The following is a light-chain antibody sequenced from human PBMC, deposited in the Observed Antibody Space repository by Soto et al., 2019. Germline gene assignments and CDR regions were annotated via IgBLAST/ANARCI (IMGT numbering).Light chain of an antibody. V-gene: IGLV2-14*01. CDR1: SSDIGGLYNY. J-gene: IGLJ2*01. CDR2: DVN. Sequence: QSALTQPASVSGSPGQSITISCTGTSSDIGGLYNYVSWYQQHPGKAPKLLIYDVNDRPSGVSDCFSGSKSGNTASLTISGLQAEDEAVYFCSAYSSGATHVVFGGGTKLTVL. CDR3: SAYSSGATHVV.